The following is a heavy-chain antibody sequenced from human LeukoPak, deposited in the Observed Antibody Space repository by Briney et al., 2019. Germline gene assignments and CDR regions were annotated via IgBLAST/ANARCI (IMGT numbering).Heavy chain of an antibody. CDR3: ARDPRIAAATQYYFDY. D-gene: IGHD6-13*01. CDR2: IYYSGST. V-gene: IGHV4-31*03. J-gene: IGHJ4*02. Sequence: SETLSLTCTVSGGSISSGGYYWSWIRQHPGKGMEWLGYIYYSGSTYYNPSLKSRVTISVDTSKNQFSLKLSSVTSADTAVYYCARDPRIAAATQYYFDYWGQGTLVTVSS. CDR1: GGSISSGGYY.